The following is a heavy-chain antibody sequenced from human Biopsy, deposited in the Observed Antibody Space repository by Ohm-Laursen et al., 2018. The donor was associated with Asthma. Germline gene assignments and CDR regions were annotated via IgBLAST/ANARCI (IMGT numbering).Heavy chain of an antibody. J-gene: IGHJ3*02. D-gene: IGHD3-3*01. Sequence: SLRLSCTASGFNFDDYAMHWVRQAPGKGLELVSGITWNSGSIGYADSVKGRFTISRDNAKNSLYLQMNSLILEDTALYYCAKWGSGYNIDAFDIWGQGTVVTVSS. V-gene: IGHV3-9*01. CDR1: GFNFDDYA. CDR2: ITWNSGSI. CDR3: AKWGSGYNIDAFDI.